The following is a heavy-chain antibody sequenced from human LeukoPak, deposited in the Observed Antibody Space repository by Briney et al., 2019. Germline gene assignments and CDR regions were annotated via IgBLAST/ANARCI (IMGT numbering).Heavy chain of an antibody. CDR3: AKDPRKVVPAAIYFDY. D-gene: IGHD2-2*01. CDR2: ISGSGGST. Sequence: GGSLRLSCAASGFTFSSYAMSWVRQAPGKGLEWVSAISGSGGSTYYADSVKGRFTISRDNSKNTLYLQMNSLRAEDTAVYYSAKDPRKVVPAAIYFDYWGQGTLVTVSS. J-gene: IGHJ4*02. CDR1: GFTFSSYA. V-gene: IGHV3-23*01.